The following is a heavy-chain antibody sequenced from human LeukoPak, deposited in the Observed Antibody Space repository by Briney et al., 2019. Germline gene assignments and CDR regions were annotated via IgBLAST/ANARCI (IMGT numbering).Heavy chain of an antibody. J-gene: IGHJ4*02. CDR1: GFTFSTYA. V-gene: IGHV3-23*01. CDR3: ARSAVGTSCCTAVDY. CDR2: ISTSGDRT. D-gene: IGHD1-26*01. Sequence: GGSLRLSCAASGFTFSTYAMTWVRQAPGKGLEWVSGISTSGDRTYYADSVKGRFTISRDNSKNTLYLQMNSLRAEDTAEHYCARSAVGTSCCTAVDYWGQGTLVTVSS.